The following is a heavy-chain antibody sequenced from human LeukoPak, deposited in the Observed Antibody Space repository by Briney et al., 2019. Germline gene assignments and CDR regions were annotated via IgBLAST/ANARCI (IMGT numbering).Heavy chain of an antibody. CDR3: ARDSRQQLFDY. V-gene: IGHV3-48*03. D-gene: IGHD4-11*01. CDR1: GFTFSSYE. CDR2: ISSSGGTI. Sequence: PGGSLRLSCAASGFTFSSYEMNWVRQAPGKGLEWVSYISSSGGTIYYADSVKGRFTISRDNAKSSLYLQMNGLRAEDTAVYYCARDSRQQLFDYWGQGTLVTVSS. J-gene: IGHJ4*02.